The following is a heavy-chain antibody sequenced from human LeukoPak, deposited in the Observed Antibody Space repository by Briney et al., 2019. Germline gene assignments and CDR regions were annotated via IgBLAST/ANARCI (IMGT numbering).Heavy chain of an antibody. CDR2: IIPIFGTA. D-gene: IGHD3-22*01. V-gene: IGHV1-69*05. J-gene: IGHJ4*02. CDR3: ARASGYSLFDY. CDR1: XGTFISYA. Sequence: SVXXXXKXSXGTFISYAISWVRQAPGQGLEWMGRIIPIFGTANYAQKFQGRVTITTDESTSTAYMELSSLRSEDTAVYYCARASGYSLFDYWGQGTLVTVSS.